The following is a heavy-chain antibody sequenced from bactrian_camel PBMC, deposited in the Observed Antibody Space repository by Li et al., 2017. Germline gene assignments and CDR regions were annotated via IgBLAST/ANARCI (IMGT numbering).Heavy chain of an antibody. Sequence: QVQLVESGGGLVQPGGSLRLSCAAPGFTFDSYWMYWIRQAPGKGLEWVLGINTDGRTTYYADRMKGRFTSSRDNAKNRLYLQMNNLKPEDTATYVCAEDRGMCLAFLKAAGYRYWGQGTQVTVS. D-gene: IGHD1*01. V-gene: IGHV3S1*01. CDR1: GFTFDSYW. CDR2: INTDGRTT. J-gene: IGHJ4*01. CDR3: AEDRGMCLAFLKAAGYRY.